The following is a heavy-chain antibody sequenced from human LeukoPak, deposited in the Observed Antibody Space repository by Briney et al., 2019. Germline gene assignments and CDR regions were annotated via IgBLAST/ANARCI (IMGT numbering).Heavy chain of an antibody. CDR2: INPNSGGT. CDR1: GYTFTGYY. CDR3: ARDRGSGYDYYYYYYMDV. Sequence: ASVTVSCKASGYTFTGYYMHWVRQAPGQGLEWMGWINPNSGGTNYAQKFQGRVTMTRDTSISTAYMELSRLRSDDTAVYYCARDRGSGYDYYYYYYMDVWGKGTTVTVSS. D-gene: IGHD5-12*01. V-gene: IGHV1-2*02. J-gene: IGHJ6*03.